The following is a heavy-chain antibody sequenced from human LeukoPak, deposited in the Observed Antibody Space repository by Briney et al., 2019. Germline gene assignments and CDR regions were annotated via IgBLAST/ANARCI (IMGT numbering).Heavy chain of an antibody. CDR1: GFTFSNSA. D-gene: IGHD6-19*01. Sequence: QPGGSLRLSCAASGFTFSNSAMSWVRQAPGKGLEWVSTLSGSGITTYYADSVKGRFTISRGNSKNTLYLQMNSLRAEDTAVYYCAKGIYSSGWSYFDYWGHGTLVTVSS. CDR3: AKGIYSSGWSYFDY. V-gene: IGHV3-23*01. CDR2: LSGSGITT. J-gene: IGHJ4*01.